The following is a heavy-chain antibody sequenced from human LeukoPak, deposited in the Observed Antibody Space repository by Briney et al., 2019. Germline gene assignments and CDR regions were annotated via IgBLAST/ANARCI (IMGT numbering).Heavy chain of an antibody. D-gene: IGHD2-8*02. CDR3: ARGLVVFSGGDDVCDV. CDR2: IRYSGTT. Sequence: PSESLSLTCTVSSGSISGYYLSWFRRPPGKGLEWIGNIRYSGTTNYDSSLKSRVTILVDTSNNQFSLELTCVTGAGSVIYYCARGLVVFSGGDDVCDVWAQGTMVTVSS. CDR1: SGSISGYY. V-gene: IGHV4-59*01. J-gene: IGHJ3*01.